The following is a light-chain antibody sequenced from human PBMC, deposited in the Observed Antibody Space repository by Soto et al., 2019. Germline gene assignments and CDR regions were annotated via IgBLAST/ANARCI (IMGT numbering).Light chain of an antibody. CDR2: GAS. J-gene: IGKJ1*01. Sequence: VLTQSPGTLSLSPGERATLSCRASQSVSSNYLAWYQQKPGQAPRLLIYGASSRATGIPDRFSGSGSGTDFTLTISRLEPEDFAVYYCQQYGKTFGLGTKVDIK. CDR3: QQYGKT. CDR1: QSVSSNY. V-gene: IGKV3-20*01.